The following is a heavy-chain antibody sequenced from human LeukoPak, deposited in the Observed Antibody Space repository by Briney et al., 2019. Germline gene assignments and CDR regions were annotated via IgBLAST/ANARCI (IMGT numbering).Heavy chain of an antibody. CDR2: ISYDGSNK. J-gene: IGHJ4*02. D-gene: IGHD6-13*01. CDR1: GFTFSNYG. CDR3: AKDNVAAAGRYFDY. V-gene: IGHV3-30*18. Sequence: GRSLRLSCAASGFTFSNYGMHWVRQAPGKGLEWVALISYDGSNKYFADSVKGRFTISRDNSKNTLYLQMHSLRAEDTAVYYCAKDNVAAAGRYFDYWGQGTLVSVSS.